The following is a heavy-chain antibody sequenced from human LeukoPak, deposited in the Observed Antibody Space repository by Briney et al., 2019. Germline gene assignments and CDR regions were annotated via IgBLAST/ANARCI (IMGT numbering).Heavy chain of an antibody. V-gene: IGHV3-9*01. D-gene: IGHD5-18*01. CDR3: AKGRGADTSYGMNV. J-gene: IGHJ6*02. CDR1: GFKFDDYA. Sequence: GGSLRLSCAASGFKFDDYAMHWVRQAPGKGLEWVSSIPWTNAGVAYADSVKGRCTISRDNAKNYVYLELKSLRAEDTALYYCAKGRGADTSYGMNVWGQGTTVIVPS. CDR2: IPWTNAGV.